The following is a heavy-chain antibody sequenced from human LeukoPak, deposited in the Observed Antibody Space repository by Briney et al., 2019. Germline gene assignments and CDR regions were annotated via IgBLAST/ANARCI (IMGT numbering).Heavy chain of an antibody. CDR1: GFTFGSYS. Sequence: GGSLRLSWAASGFTFGSYSMNWVRQAPGKGLEWVSTINTGGGSIYYTGSVKGRFTISRDNAKNSLYLQMNSLTAEDTAVYYCARDSGSGWYLADYWGQGTLVTVSS. J-gene: IGHJ4*02. CDR2: INTGGGSI. CDR3: ARDSGSGWYLADY. D-gene: IGHD6-19*01. V-gene: IGHV3-21*01.